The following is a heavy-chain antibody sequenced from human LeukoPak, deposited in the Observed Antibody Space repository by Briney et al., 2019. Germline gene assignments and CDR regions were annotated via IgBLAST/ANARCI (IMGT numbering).Heavy chain of an antibody. CDR3: ARVVLIRGGEGHRYSDF. CDR1: GYTFINYY. V-gene: IGHV1-46*01. D-gene: IGHD2-21*01. CDR2: INPSDDST. J-gene: IGHJ4*02. Sequence: ASVKVSCKASGYTFINYYMHWVRQAPGQGLEWMGIINPSDDSTSYAQKFQGRVTMTRDTSTSTVYMGLSSLRSEDTAVYYCARVVLIRGGEGHRYSDFWGQGTLVTVSS.